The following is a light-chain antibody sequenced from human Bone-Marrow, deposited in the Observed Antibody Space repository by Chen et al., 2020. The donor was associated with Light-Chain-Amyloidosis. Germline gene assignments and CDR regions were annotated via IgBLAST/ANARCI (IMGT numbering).Light chain of an antibody. CDR3: QQYNNWPRT. Sequence: EIVMTQSPATLSVSPGERATLSCRASQSVNTNLAWYQQKPGQAPGLLIFGASTRATGVPARFSGRGSGTYFTLTISSLQSEDFAVFYCQQYNNWPRTFGQGSKLEIK. V-gene: IGKV3-15*01. CDR2: GAS. J-gene: IGKJ2*01. CDR1: QSVNTN.